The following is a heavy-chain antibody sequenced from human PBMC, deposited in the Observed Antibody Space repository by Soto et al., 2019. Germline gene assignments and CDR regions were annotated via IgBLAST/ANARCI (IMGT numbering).Heavy chain of an antibody. D-gene: IGHD1-1*01. CDR2: ISGSGGST. Sequence: PRGSLRVSCVASDFTFSIYAMGWVGQAPGKGLEWVSAISGSGGSTYYADSVKGRFTISRDNSKNTLYLQMNSLRAEDTAVYYCAKLSAVEYYYYGMDVWGQGTTVTVSS. J-gene: IGHJ6*02. CDR3: AKLSAVEYYYYGMDV. CDR1: DFTFSIYA. V-gene: IGHV3-23*01.